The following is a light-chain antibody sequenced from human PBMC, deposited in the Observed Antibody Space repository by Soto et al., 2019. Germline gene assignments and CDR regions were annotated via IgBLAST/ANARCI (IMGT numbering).Light chain of an antibody. CDR3: QKYNSFWT. CDR2: DAS. J-gene: IGKJ1*01. CDR1: QTISNW. Sequence: DIQMTQSPSTLSASVVDRVTISCRASQTISNWLAWYQQKPGKAPKLLIYDASSLESGVPSRFSGSGSGTEFTLTISSLQPEDFATYYCQKYNSFWTCGQGTKGDIK. V-gene: IGKV1-5*01.